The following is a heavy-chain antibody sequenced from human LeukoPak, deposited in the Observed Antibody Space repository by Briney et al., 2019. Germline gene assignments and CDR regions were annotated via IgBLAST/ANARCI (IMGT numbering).Heavy chain of an antibody. V-gene: IGHV3-23*01. CDR3: AKDGLYCSGGSCYSDDAFDI. CDR2: ISGSGGIT. D-gene: IGHD2-15*01. Sequence: PGGSLRLSCAAAGFTFSSYAMSWVRQAPGKGLEWVSAISGSGGITYYADSVKGRFTISRDNSKNTLYLQMNSLRAEDTAVYYCAKDGLYCSGGSCYSDDAFDIWGQGTMVTVSS. CDR1: GFTFSSYA. J-gene: IGHJ3*02.